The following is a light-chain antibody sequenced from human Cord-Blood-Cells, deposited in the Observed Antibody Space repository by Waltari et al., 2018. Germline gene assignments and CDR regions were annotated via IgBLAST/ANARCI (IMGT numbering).Light chain of an antibody. CDR2: GAS. J-gene: IGKJ1*01. CDR3: QQYNNWPRT. V-gene: IGKV3-15*01. CDR1: QSVSSN. Sequence: EVVMTQSPATLSVSPGERATVAYRASQSVSSNLARYQQKPGQAPRLLIYGASTRATGIPARFSGSGSGTEFTLTISSRQSEEFAVYYGQQYNNWPRTFGQGTKVEIE.